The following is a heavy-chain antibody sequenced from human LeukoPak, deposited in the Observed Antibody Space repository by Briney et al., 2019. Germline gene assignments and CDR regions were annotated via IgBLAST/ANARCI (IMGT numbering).Heavy chain of an antibody. CDR1: GYTFTGYY. J-gene: IGHJ4*02. D-gene: IGHD3-10*01. V-gene: IGHV1-2*02. Sequence: GASVKVSCKASGYTFTGYYMHWVRQAPGQGLEWMGWIDPNSGGTNYAQKFQGRVTMTRDTSISTAYMELSRLRSDDTAVYYCAREPPPGHLRADYWGQGTLVTVSS. CDR3: AREPPPGHLRADY. CDR2: IDPNSGGT.